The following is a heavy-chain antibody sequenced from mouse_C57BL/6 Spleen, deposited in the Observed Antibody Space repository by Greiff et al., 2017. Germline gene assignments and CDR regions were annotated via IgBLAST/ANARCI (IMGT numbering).Heavy chain of an antibody. Sequence: EVKLVESGRGLVKPGGSLKLSCAASGFTFSDYGMHWVRQAPEKGLEWVAYISSGSSTIYYADTVKGRFTISRDNAKNTLFLQMTSLMSEDTAMYYCARGGWRWYFDVWGTGTTVTVSS. J-gene: IGHJ1*03. CDR3: ARGGWRWYFDV. V-gene: IGHV5-17*01. CDR1: GFTFSDYG. CDR2: ISSGSSTI. D-gene: IGHD2-3*01.